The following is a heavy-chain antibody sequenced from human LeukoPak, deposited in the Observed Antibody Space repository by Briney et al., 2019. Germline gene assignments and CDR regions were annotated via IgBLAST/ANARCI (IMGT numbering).Heavy chain of an antibody. CDR1: GFTFSSYA. V-gene: IGHV3-23*01. J-gene: IGHJ3*02. CDR3: ARNSSGFKLGDAFDI. CDR2: INGGAYST. Sequence: PGGSLRLSCAASGFTFSSYAMTCVRQAPGKGLEGISAINGGAYSTSYADSVKGRFTISRDNSKNTLYLQMNSLRAEDTAVYYCARNSSGFKLGDAFDIWGQGTIVTASS. D-gene: IGHD3-22*01.